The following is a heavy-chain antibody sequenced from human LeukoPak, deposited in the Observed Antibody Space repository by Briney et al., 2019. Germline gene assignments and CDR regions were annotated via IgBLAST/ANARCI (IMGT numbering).Heavy chain of an antibody. CDR3: ARPQYSGSYHHDAFDI. D-gene: IGHD1-26*01. Sequence: GASVKVSCKASGGTFSSYAISWVRQAPGQGLEWMGWISAYNGNTNYAQKLQGRVTMTTDTSTSTAYMELRSLRSDDTAVYYCARPQYSGSYHHDAFDIWGQGTMVTVSS. CDR1: GGTFSSYA. J-gene: IGHJ3*02. V-gene: IGHV1-18*01. CDR2: ISAYNGNT.